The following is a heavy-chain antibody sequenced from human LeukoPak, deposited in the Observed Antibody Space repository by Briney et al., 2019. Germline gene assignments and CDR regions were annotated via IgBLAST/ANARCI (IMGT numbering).Heavy chain of an antibody. CDR2: ISYDGSNK. V-gene: IGHV3-30-3*01. J-gene: IGHJ4*02. Sequence: GGSLRLSCTASGFTFSHYWMSWVRQAPGKGLEWVAVISYDGSNKYYADSVKGRFTISRDNSKNTLYLQMNSLRAEDTAVYYCARGHDFWSGYPDYWGQGTLVTVSS. D-gene: IGHD3-3*01. CDR3: ARGHDFWSGYPDY. CDR1: GFTFSHYW.